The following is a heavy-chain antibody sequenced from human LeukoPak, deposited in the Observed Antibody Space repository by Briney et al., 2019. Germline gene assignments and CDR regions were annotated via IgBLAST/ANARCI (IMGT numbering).Heavy chain of an antibody. CDR1: GFPLNTYW. V-gene: IGHV3-74*03. CDR3: TRDLRMDYYYVDYYYYGMDV. D-gene: IGHD3-10*02. Sequence: GGSLRLSFAASGFPLNTYWMNWVRQAPGKGLVWVSRINSDGSSLTYADSVKGRFTVSRDNAKNTLYLQMNNLRAEDTAVYYCTRDLRMDYYYVDYYYYGMDVWGQGTTVTVSS. CDR2: INSDGSSL. J-gene: IGHJ6*02.